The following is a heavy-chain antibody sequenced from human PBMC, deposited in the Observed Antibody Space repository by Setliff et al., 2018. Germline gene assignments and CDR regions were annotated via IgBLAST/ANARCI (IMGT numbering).Heavy chain of an antibody. J-gene: IGHJ6*03. V-gene: IGHV3-7*01. D-gene: IGHD4-4*01. CDR3: ARSTETFSGEDFYFFYYMDV. Sequence: GGSLRLSCGASGFTFSTYWMSWVRQAPGKGLEWVANIKQDGSEKYYVDSVKGRFTISRDSSRNTLYLQMSSLRPEDTALYYCARSTETFSGEDFYFFYYMDVWGKGTTVTVSS. CDR1: GFTFSTYW. CDR2: IKQDGSEK.